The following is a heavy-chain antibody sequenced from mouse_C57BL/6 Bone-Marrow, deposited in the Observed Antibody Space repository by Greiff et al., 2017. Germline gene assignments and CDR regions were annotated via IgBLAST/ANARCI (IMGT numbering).Heavy chain of an antibody. CDR3: ARAVVATDY. J-gene: IGHJ3*01. V-gene: IGHV1-64*01. CDR1: GYTFTSYW. D-gene: IGHD1-1*01. Sequence: QVQLQQPGAELVKPGASVKLSCKASGYTFTSYWMHWVKQRPGQGLEWIGMIHPNSGSTKYNEKFKSKATLTVDKSSRTAYMQLSSRTSEDSAVYYCARAVVATDYWGQGTLVTVSA. CDR2: IHPNSGST.